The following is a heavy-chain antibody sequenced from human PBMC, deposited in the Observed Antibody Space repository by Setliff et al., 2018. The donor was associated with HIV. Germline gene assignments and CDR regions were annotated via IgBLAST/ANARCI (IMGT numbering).Heavy chain of an antibody. D-gene: IGHD6-19*01. CDR1: GFTFSNYW. CDR3: ARLMYSSGPGSFDY. V-gene: IGHV3-7*01. J-gene: IGHJ4*02. CDR2: IKQDGGEE. Sequence: GGSLRLSCAASGFTFSNYWMNWVRQAPGKGLEWVADIKQDGGEENYVDSVKGRFTISRDNAKNSLYLQMNSLRAEDTAVYYCARLMYSSGPGSFDYWGQGTLVTVSS.